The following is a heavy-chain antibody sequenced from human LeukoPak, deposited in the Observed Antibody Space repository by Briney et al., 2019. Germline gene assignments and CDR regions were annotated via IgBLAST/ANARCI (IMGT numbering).Heavy chain of an antibody. CDR1: GGSVSSYY. CDR2: IYYSGST. J-gene: IGHJ4*02. V-gene: IGHV4-59*08. Sequence: SETLSLTCTVSGGSVSSYYWSWIRQPPGKGLEWIGYIYYSGSTNYNPSLKSRVTISVDTSKNQFSLKLSSVTAADTAVYYCARLGGSYRRSPYYFDYWGQGTLVTVSS. D-gene: IGHD1-26*01. CDR3: ARLGGSYRRSPYYFDY.